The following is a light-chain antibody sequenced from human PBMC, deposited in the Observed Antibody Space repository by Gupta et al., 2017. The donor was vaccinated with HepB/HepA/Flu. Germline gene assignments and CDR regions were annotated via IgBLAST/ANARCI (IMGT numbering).Light chain of an antibody. Sequence: VLTQSPLSLPVTPGESASISCRSSQNLMHSNGYTYLDWYMQKPGQSPQLLIFLGSNRASGVPDRISGSGSGINFTRNISRVVPEDVGVYYCMQVLHSPLAFGGGTRVVIK. V-gene: IGKV2-28*01. CDR3: MQVLHSPLA. CDR1: QNLMHSNGYTY. CDR2: LGS. J-gene: IGKJ4*01.